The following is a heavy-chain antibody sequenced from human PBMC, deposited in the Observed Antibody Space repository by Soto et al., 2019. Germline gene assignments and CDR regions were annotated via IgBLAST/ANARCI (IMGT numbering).Heavy chain of an antibody. CDR1: GASVSDKTFY. V-gene: IGHV4-61*01. CDR2: IYYSGTT. D-gene: IGHD4-17*01. CDR3: ARTTAVPNTLRSRYYFDY. J-gene: IGHJ4*02. Sequence: QVQLQESGPGLLKPSETLSLTCSVSGASVSDKTFYWSWLRQSPGKGLEWLGYIYYSGTTNYNPSLKGRFTISVDTSKNQFSLRLNSVTAADTALYYCARTTAVPNTLRSRYYFDYWGQGMLVTVSS.